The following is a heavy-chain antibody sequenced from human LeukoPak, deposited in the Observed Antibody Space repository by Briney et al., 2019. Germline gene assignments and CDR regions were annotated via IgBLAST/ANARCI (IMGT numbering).Heavy chain of an antibody. CDR3: ARLSYYYGSGSYYLDY. D-gene: IGHD3-10*01. V-gene: IGHV4-39*01. Sequence: PSETLSLTCTVSGGSISSSSYYWGWIRQPPGKGLEWIGSIYYSGSTYYNPSLKSRVTISVDTSKNQFSLKLSSVTAADTAVYYCARLSYYYGSGSYYLDYWGQGTLVTVSS. CDR1: GGSISSSSYY. J-gene: IGHJ4*02. CDR2: IYYSGST.